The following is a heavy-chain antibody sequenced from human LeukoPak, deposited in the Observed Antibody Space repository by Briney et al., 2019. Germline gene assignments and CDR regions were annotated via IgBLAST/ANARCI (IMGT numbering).Heavy chain of an antibody. Sequence: GGSLRLSCAASGVNVSSHYMNWVRRAPGKGLEWVSVIYGVDGTSYADSVKGRFTISRDTSKNTLYLQMISLRAEDTAVYYCARVALSGGDFDYWGQGTLVTVSS. CDR3: ARVALSGGDFDY. J-gene: IGHJ4*02. CDR2: IYGVDGT. V-gene: IGHV3-53*01. D-gene: IGHD7-27*01. CDR1: GVNVSSHY.